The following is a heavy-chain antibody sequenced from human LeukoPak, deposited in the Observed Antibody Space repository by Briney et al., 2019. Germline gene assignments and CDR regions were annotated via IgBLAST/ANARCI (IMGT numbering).Heavy chain of an antibody. CDR1: GYSFPSYW. J-gene: IGHJ3*02. CDR3: ARPRIAVAGKLDAFDI. CDR2: IYPGDSDT. D-gene: IGHD6-19*01. Sequence: GESLKISCKGSGYSFPSYWIGWVRQMPGKGLEWMGIIYPGDSDTRYSPSFQGQVTISADKSISTAYLQWSSLKASDTAMYYCARPRIAVAGKLDAFDIWGQGTMVTVSS. V-gene: IGHV5-51*01.